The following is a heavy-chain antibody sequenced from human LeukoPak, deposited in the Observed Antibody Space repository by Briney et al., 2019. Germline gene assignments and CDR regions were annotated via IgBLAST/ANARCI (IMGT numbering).Heavy chain of an antibody. Sequence: GESLKISCKGSGYSFTTYWIGWVRQMPGKGLEWMGIIYPGDSDTRYSPSFQGQVTISADKSISTAYLQWGSLKASDTAMYYCARGRGVSGRGRGRKEVGATLFAVDYWGQGTLVTVSS. V-gene: IGHV5-51*01. D-gene: IGHD1-26*01. J-gene: IGHJ4*02. CDR3: ARGRGVSGRGRGRKEVGATLFAVDY. CDR2: IYPGDSDT. CDR1: GYSFTTYW.